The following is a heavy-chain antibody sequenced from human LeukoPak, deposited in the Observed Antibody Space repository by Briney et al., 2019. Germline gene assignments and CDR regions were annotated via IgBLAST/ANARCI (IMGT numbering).Heavy chain of an antibody. D-gene: IGHD3-3*01. J-gene: IGHJ3*02. CDR3: ARGGVAHDAFDI. Sequence: GGSLRLSCAASGFTFSSYSMNWVRQAPGKGLEWVSSISSSSSYIYYADSVKGRFTISRDNAKNSLYLQMNSLRAEDTAVYYCARGGVAHDAFDIWGQGTMVTVSS. V-gene: IGHV3-21*01. CDR1: GFTFSSYS. CDR2: ISSSSSYI.